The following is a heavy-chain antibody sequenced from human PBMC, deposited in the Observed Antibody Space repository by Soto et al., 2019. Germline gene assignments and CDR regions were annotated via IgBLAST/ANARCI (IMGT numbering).Heavy chain of an antibody. CDR1: GGSISSYY. CDR2: IYYSGST. D-gene: IGHD6-19*01. CDR3: ARAGVGSGWYNGNGFDP. Sequence: PSETLSLTCTVSGGSISSYYWSWIRKPPGKGLEWIGYIYYSGSTNYNPSLKSRVTISVDTSKNQFSLKLSSVTAADTAVYYCARAGVGSGWYNGNGFDPCGQGTLVTV. V-gene: IGHV4-59*01. J-gene: IGHJ5*02.